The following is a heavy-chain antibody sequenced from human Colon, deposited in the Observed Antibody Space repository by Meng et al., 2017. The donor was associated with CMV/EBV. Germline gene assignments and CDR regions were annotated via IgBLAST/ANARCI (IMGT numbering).Heavy chain of an antibody. J-gene: IGHJ6*02. CDR3: AADHLKYQELYADHYYYAMDV. V-gene: IGHV1-58*01. D-gene: IGHD2-2*02. CDR2: IVVDSGNT. CDR1: GCTFDNSV. Sequence: SVKVSCKASGCTFDNSVVQWVRQARGQHLEWIGWIVVDSGNTQYAPQFQERVTITRDRSTGTAYLELGGLRSGDTAVYFCAADHLKYQELYADHYYYAMDVWGQGTTVTVSS.